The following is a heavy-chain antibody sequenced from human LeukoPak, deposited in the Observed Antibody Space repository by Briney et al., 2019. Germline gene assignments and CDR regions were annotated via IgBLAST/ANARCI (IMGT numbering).Heavy chain of an antibody. J-gene: IGHJ5*02. CDR1: GGSISSSSYY. CDR3: ARAKISSSWPLHWFDP. CDR2: INHSGST. Sequence: SETLSLTCTVSGGSISSSSYYWGWIRQPPGKGLEWIGEINHSGSTNYNPSLKSRVTISVDTSKNQFSLKLSSVTAADTAVYYCARAKISSSWPLHWFDPWGQGTLVTVSS. V-gene: IGHV4-39*07. D-gene: IGHD6-13*01.